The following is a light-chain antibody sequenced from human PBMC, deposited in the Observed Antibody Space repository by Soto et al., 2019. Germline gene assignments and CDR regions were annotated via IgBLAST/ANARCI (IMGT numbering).Light chain of an antibody. Sequence: DIQMTQSPSSVSASVGDRVTITCQASQGISRSLAWYQQKPGKAPKLLIYSASSLQSGVPSRFSGSGFGTDFTLTISSLQPEDFATYYCQQADTFPITFGQRTLPAI. J-gene: IGKJ5*01. CDR3: QQADTFPIT. V-gene: IGKV1D-12*01. CDR2: SAS. CDR1: QGISRS.